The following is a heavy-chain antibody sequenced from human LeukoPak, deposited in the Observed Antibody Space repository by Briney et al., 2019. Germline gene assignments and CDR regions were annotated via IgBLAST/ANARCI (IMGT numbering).Heavy chain of an antibody. CDR1: GYTFTSYG. CDR2: ISAYNGNT. CDR3: ARDLSYDSSGYGAY. D-gene: IGHD3-22*01. V-gene: IGHV1-18*01. Sequence: ASVKVSCKASGYTFTSYGISWVRQAPGQGLERMGWISAYNGNTNYAQKLQGRVTMTTDTSTSTAYMELRSLRSDDTAVYYCARDLSYDSSGYGAYWGQGTLVTVSS. J-gene: IGHJ4*02.